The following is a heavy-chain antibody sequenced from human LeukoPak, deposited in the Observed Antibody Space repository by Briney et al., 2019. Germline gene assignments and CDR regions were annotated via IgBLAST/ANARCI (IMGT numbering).Heavy chain of an antibody. CDR1: GFTFDDYA. J-gene: IGHJ5*02. V-gene: IGHV3-43D*04. CDR2: ISWDGGST. Sequence: GGSLRLSCAASGFTFDDYAMHWVRQAPGKGLEWVSPISWDGGSTYYADSVKGRFTISRDNSKNSLYLQMNSLRAEDTALYYCAKDVGSGSYYKGNWFDPWGQGTLVTVSS. CDR3: AKDVGSGSYYKGNWFDP. D-gene: IGHD3-10*01.